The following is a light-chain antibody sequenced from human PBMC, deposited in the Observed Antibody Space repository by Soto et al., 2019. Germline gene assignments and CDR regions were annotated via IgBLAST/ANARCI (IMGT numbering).Light chain of an antibody. J-gene: IGKJ5*01. V-gene: IGKV3D-15*01. Sequence: EIVMTQSPATLSVSPVERATLSCRASQSVGSKLAWYQQKPGQAPRLLISGASTRASGIPDRFSGSGSGTDFTLTISRLEPEDFAVYYCQQHETLITFGQGTRLEI. CDR2: GAS. CDR3: QQHETLIT. CDR1: QSVGSK.